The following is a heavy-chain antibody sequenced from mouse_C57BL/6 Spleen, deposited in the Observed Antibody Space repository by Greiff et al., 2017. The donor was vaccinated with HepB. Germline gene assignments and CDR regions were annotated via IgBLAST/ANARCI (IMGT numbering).Heavy chain of an antibody. CDR1: GYTFTSYW. D-gene: IGHD3-3*01. V-gene: IGHV1-52*01. CDR3: AREGLGGYAMDY. Sequence: QVQLQQSGAELVRPGSSVKLSCKASGYTFTSYWMHWVKQRPIQGLEWIGNIDPSDSETHYNQKFKDKATLTVDKSSSTAYMQLSSLTSEDSAVYYCAREGLGGYAMDYWGQGTSVTVAS. J-gene: IGHJ4*01. CDR2: IDPSDSET.